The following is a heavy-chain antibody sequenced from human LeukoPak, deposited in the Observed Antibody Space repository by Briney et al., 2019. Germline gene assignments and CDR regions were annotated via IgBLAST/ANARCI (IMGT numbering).Heavy chain of an antibody. CDR1: EYTLTELS. CDR2: FDPEDGET. D-gene: IGHD3-22*01. J-gene: IGHJ1*01. Sequence: GASVKVSCKVSEYTLTELSMHWVRQAPGKGLECMGGFDPEDGETIYAQKFQGRVTMTEDTSTDTAYMELSSLRSEDTAMYYCATVSYYYDSSGYQGYFQHWGQGTLVTVSS. CDR3: ATVSYYYDSSGYQGYFQH. V-gene: IGHV1-24*01.